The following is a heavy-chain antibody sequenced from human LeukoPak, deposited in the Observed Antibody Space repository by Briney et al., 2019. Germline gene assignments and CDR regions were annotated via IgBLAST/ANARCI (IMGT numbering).Heavy chain of an antibody. Sequence: SVKVSCKASGYTFTSYYMHWVRQAPGQGLEWMGGIIPIFGTANYAQKFQGRVTITTDESTSTAYMELSSLRSEDTAVYYCARGSGYSYGIRYYYYYYMDVWGKGTTVTASS. D-gene: IGHD5-18*01. J-gene: IGHJ6*03. V-gene: IGHV1-69*05. CDR1: GYTFTSYY. CDR2: IIPIFGTA. CDR3: ARGSGYSYGIRYYYYYYMDV.